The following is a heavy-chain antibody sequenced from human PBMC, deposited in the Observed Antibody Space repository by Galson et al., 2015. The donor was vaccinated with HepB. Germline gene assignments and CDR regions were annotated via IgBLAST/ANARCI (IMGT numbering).Heavy chain of an antibody. J-gene: IGHJ5*02. V-gene: IGHV1-46*01. CDR2: INPSGGST. CDR1: GYTFTSYY. Sequence: SVKVSCKASGYTFTSYYMHWVRQAPGQGLEWMGIINPSGGSTSYAQKFQGRVTMTRDTSTSTVYMELSSLRSEDTAVYYCARADMVRGVMHWFDPWGQGTLVTVSS. CDR3: ARADMVRGVMHWFDP. D-gene: IGHD3-10*01.